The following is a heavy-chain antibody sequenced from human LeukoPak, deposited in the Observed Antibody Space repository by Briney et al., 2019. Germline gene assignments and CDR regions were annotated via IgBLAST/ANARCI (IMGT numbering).Heavy chain of an antibody. V-gene: IGHV4-39*01. CDR1: GGSISSSSYY. CDR2: IYYSGST. D-gene: IGHD2-2*02. Sequence: SETLSLTCTVSGGSISSSSYYWDWIRQPPGKGLEWIGYIYYSGSTYYNPFLKSRVTLSVDTSKNQFSLKLTSVTATDTAVYYCARHGILPAAIRDWGQGTLVTVSS. CDR3: ARHGILPAAIRD. J-gene: IGHJ4*02.